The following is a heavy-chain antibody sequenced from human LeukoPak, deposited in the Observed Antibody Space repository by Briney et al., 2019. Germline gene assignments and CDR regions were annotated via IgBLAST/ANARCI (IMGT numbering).Heavy chain of an antibody. D-gene: IGHD2-15*01. CDR2: ISYDGSDK. V-gene: IGHV3-30*04. Sequence: GRSLRLSSAASGFTFSNYAMHWVRQAPGKGLEWVAVISYDGSDKYYADSVKGRFTISRDNSKNTLYLQMNSLRAEDTAVYYCAREPPNCSGGSCYTFDYWGQGTLVTVPS. J-gene: IGHJ4*02. CDR3: AREPPNCSGGSCYTFDY. CDR1: GFTFSNYA.